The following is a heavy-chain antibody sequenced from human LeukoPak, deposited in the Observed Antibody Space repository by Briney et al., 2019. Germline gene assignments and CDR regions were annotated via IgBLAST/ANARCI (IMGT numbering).Heavy chain of an antibody. CDR3: ARSLRGYSGYDAGYYYYYMDV. J-gene: IGHJ6*03. Sequence: SVKVSCKASGGTFSSYAISWVRQAPGQGLEWMGGIIPILGIANYAQKFQGRVTITADKSTSTAYMELSSLRSEDTAVYYCARSLRGYSGYDAGYYYYYMDVWGKGTTVAVSS. V-gene: IGHV1-69*10. D-gene: IGHD5-12*01. CDR1: GGTFSSYA. CDR2: IIPILGIA.